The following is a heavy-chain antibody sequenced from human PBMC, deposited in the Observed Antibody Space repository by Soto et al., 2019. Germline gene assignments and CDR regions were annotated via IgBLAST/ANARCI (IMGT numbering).Heavy chain of an antibody. J-gene: IGHJ4*02. CDR2: IWYDGSNK. CDR3: ARPITTVVTGVIGY. V-gene: IGHV3-33*01. CDR1: GFTFSSYG. D-gene: IGHD4-17*01. Sequence: VQLVESGGGLVQPGRSLRLSCAASGFTFSSYGMHWVRQAPGKGLEWVAVIWYDGSNKYYADSVKGRFTISRDNFKNTLYLQMNSLRAEDTAVYYCARPITTVVTGVIGYWGQGTLVTVSS.